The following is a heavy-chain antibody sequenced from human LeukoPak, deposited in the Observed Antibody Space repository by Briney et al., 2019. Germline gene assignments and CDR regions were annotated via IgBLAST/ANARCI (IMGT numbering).Heavy chain of an antibody. Sequence: SETLSLTCTVSGGSISSSSYYWGWIRQPPGKGLEWIGSIYYSGSTYYNPSLKSRVTISVDTSKNQFSLKLSSVTAADTAVYYCARDLGSTPYYYDTTFDYWGQGTLVTVSS. V-gene: IGHV4-39*07. D-gene: IGHD3-22*01. J-gene: IGHJ4*02. CDR1: GGSISSSSYY. CDR2: IYYSGST. CDR3: ARDLGSTPYYYDTTFDY.